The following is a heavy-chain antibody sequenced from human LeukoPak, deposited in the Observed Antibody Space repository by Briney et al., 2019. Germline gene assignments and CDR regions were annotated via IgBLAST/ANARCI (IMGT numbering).Heavy chain of an antibody. J-gene: IGHJ4*02. Sequence: PETLSLTCTVSGDSTSSDRYYGGWVRQPPGKGLEWIGNIYYSGSTYYNPSLKSRVTMSVDTSKNQFFLKLNSVTAADTAVYYCARGRPYSGGYHLDYWGQGTLVTVSA. CDR1: GDSTSSDRYY. D-gene: IGHD1-26*01. V-gene: IGHV4-39*02. CDR3: ARGRPYSGGYHLDY. CDR2: IYYSGST.